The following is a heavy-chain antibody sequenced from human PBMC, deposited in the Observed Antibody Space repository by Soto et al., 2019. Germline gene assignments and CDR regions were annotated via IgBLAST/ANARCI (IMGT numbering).Heavy chain of an antibody. CDR2: IYPGDSDT. V-gene: IGHV5-51*01. J-gene: IGHJ5*02. CDR3: ARVVEMATTATRWFDP. Sequence: RGESLKISCKGSGYSFTSYWIGWVRQMPGKGLEWMGIIYPGDSDTRYSPSFQGQVTISADKSISTAYLQWSSLKASDTAMYYCARVVEMATTATRWFDPWGQGTLVTVSS. D-gene: IGHD5-12*01. CDR1: GYSFTSYW.